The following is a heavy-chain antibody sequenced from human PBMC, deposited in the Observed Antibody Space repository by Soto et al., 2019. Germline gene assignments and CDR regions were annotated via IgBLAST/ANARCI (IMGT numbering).Heavy chain of an antibody. V-gene: IGHV4-30-4*01. CDR1: GGSISSGDYY. J-gene: IGHJ5*02. D-gene: IGHD2-15*01. CDR3: ARVGGTQVVVAATTAGWDWFDP. CDR2: IYYSGST. Sequence: QVQLQESGPGLVKPSQTLSLTCTVSGGSISSGDYYWSWIRQPPGKGLEWIGYIYYSGSTSYNTSPKSRVTISVDTSKNQFSLKLSSVTAADTAVYYCARVGGTQVVVAATTAGWDWFDPWGQGTLVTVST.